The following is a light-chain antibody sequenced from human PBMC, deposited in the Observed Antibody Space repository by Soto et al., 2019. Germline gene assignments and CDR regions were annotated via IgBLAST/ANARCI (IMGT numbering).Light chain of an antibody. J-gene: IGLJ3*02. CDR1: SSDVGYNY. Sequence: QSALTQPASVSGSPGQSITISCTGTSSDVGYNYVSWYQHHPGKAPKLVIYQDTDRPSGVSNRFSGSKSGNTASLTISGLQAEDEADYYCGSYGIDSIWVFGGGTKVTVL. CDR2: QDT. CDR3: GSYGIDSIWV. V-gene: IGLV2-14*01.